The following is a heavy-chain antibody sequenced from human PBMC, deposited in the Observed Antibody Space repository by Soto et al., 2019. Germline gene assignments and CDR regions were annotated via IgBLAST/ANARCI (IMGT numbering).Heavy chain of an antibody. V-gene: IGHV3-23*01. CDR1: GFTFSSYA. D-gene: IGHD2-2*02. J-gene: IGHJ4*02. CDR2: ISGGDGST. Sequence: EVQLLESGGGLVQPGGSLRLSCAASGFTFSSYAMSWVRQAPGKGLEWVSTISGGDGSTYYADSVNGRFTISRDNSKNTLYLQMNSLRADDTAVYYCAKVGGTSHPPIPVDCWGQGTLVTVSS. CDR3: AKVGGTSHPPIPVDC.